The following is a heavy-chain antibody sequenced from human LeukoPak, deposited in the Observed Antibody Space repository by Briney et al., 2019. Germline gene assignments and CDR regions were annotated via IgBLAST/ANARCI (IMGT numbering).Heavy chain of an antibody. CDR1: GFTVNNNF. J-gene: IGHJ4*02. D-gene: IGHD3-22*01. Sequence: GGSLRLSCVASGFTVNNNFMNWVRQAPGKGLEWVSVIYGGGSTYYADSVKGRFTISRDSSKNILYLQMNSLRAEDTAVYYCARDSSGHPVNDYWGQGTLVTVSS. V-gene: IGHV3-53*01. CDR3: ARDSSGHPVNDY. CDR2: IYGGGST.